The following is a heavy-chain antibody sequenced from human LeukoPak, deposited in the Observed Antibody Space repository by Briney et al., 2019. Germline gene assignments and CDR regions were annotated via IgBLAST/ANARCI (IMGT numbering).Heavy chain of an antibody. Sequence: ASVKVSCKASGYTFASYAMHWVRQAPGQRLEWMGWINAGNGNTKYSQKFQGRVTITRDTSASTAYMELSSLRSEDTAVYYCCYCSSTSCYSAFDIWGQGTMVTVSS. CDR3: CYCSSTSCYSAFDI. CDR2: INAGNGNT. V-gene: IGHV1-3*01. J-gene: IGHJ3*02. CDR1: GYTFASYA. D-gene: IGHD2-2*02.